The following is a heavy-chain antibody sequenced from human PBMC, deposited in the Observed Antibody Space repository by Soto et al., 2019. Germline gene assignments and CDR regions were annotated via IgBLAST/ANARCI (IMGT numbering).Heavy chain of an antibody. V-gene: IGHV1-3*01. Sequence: ASVKVSCKASGDTRTDFSMHWVRQAPGQRPEWMGWLSVGNGDTKYSQKFQGRVTITRDTSARTAYMGLSNLRSEDTAVYYCATSEGDCGGGSCYNYFYYYGMDVWGQGTTVTVSS. CDR2: LSVGNGDT. D-gene: IGHD2-15*01. CDR1: GDTRTDFS. CDR3: ATSEGDCGGGSCYNYFYYYGMDV. J-gene: IGHJ6*02.